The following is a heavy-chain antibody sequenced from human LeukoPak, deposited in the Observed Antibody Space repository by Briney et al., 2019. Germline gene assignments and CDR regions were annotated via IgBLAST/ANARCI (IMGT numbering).Heavy chain of an antibody. J-gene: IGHJ6*03. V-gene: IGHV4-39*02. D-gene: IGHD3-22*01. Sequence: SETLSLTCTVSGGSLSSSSYYWGWIRQPPGKGLEWIGSIYYSGSTYYNPSLKSRVTISVDTSKNQFSLKLSSVTAADTAVYYCAGDRYYYDSSGYPIDYYYMDVWGKGTTVTVSS. CDR1: GGSLSSSSYY. CDR2: IYYSGST. CDR3: AGDRYYYDSSGYPIDYYYMDV.